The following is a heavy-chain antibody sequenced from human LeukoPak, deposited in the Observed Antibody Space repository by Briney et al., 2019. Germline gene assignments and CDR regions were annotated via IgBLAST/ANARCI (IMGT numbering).Heavy chain of an antibody. J-gene: IGHJ4*02. V-gene: IGHV4-59*08. Sequence: SETLSLTCTVSGDSIRSYYWSWIRQPPGKGLEWIGYIYYSGSTDYNPSLKSRVTVSVDTSKNQFSLNLSSVTAADTAVYYCARLSYYYDSSGYYYAGFDYWGQGTLVTVSS. CDR3: ARLSYYYDSSGYYYAGFDY. D-gene: IGHD3-22*01. CDR2: IYYSGST. CDR1: GDSIRSYY.